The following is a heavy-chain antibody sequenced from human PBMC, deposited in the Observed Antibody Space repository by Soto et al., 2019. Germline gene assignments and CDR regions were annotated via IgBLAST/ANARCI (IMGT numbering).Heavy chain of an antibody. Sequence: QVQLQESGPGLVRPSGALSVTCAVSGDSISRSHWWSWVRQSPGKGLEWIGEISHSGITNYNPSLKSRVTISGDKSKNQLSLKLTPVTAADTAVYYCARVRYGRRGFCHWGQGTVVSVSS. D-gene: IGHD2-15*01. J-gene: IGHJ4*02. CDR2: ISHSGIT. CDR3: ARVRYGRRGFCH. CDR1: GDSISRSHW. V-gene: IGHV4-4*02.